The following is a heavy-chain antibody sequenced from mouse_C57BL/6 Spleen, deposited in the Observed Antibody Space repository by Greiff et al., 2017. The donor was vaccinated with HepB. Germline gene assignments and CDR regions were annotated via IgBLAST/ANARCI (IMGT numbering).Heavy chain of an antibody. D-gene: IGHD1-1*01. CDR3: ARYYYGSSHAMDY. CDR2: INPSSGYT. V-gene: IGHV1-7*01. Sequence: VQLQQSGAELAKPGASVKLSCKASGYTFTSYWMHWVKQRPGQGLEWIGYINPSSGYTKYNQKFKDKATLTADESSSTAYMQLSSLTYEDSAVYYCARYYYGSSHAMDYWGQGTSVTVSS. J-gene: IGHJ4*01. CDR1: GYTFTSYW.